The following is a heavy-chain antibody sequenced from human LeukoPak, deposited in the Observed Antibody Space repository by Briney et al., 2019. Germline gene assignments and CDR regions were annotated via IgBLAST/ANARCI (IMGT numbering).Heavy chain of an antibody. J-gene: IGHJ4*02. CDR1: GFTFEDYA. V-gene: IGHV3-9*01. D-gene: IGHD6-19*01. CDR2: VTWNSGNI. Sequence: GGSLRLSCAASGFTFEDYAMHWVRQAPGKGLEWVAGVTWNSGNIDYAESVRGRFTISRDNAKNSLYLEMNSLRLEDTALYYCVKESEDSSGWATRYYFDYWGQGSLVTVSS. CDR3: VKESEDSSGWATRYYFDY.